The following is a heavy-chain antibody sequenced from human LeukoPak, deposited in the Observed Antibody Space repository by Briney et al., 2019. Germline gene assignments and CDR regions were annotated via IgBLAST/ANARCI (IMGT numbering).Heavy chain of an antibody. CDR2: IHNSGST. CDR3: ARHIAVGTGRHALDI. V-gene: IGHV4-59*08. Sequence: ETLSLTCTVSGDSIRDYYCSWIRQPPGKGLEWIGHIHNSGSTIYKPSLRSRLTISVDMSKNQFSLKLSSVTATDTAVYYCARHIAVGTGRHALDIWGQGTMVTVSS. D-gene: IGHD6-13*01. CDR1: GDSIRDYY. J-gene: IGHJ3*02.